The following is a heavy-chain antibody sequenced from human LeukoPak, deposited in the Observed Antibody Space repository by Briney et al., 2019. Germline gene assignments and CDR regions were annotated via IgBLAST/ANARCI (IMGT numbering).Heavy chain of an antibody. CDR2: IWSDSTNM. Sequence: PGGSLRLSCAASGFIFTDYGFHWVRQAPGKGLEWVAAIWSDSTNMFYAHSVRGRLIIQRDDYQNTVYLEMSGLRDEDTAFYYCTKDAQRGFDYSNSFQFWGQGSLVTVSS. CDR1: GFIFTDYG. CDR3: TKDAQRGFDYSNSFQF. D-gene: IGHD4-11*01. J-gene: IGHJ4*02. V-gene: IGHV3-33*06.